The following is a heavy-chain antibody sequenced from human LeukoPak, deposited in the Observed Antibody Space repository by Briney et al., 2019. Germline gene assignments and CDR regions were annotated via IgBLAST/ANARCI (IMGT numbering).Heavy chain of an antibody. Sequence: GGSLRLSCAASGFSFSRFSMHWVRQAPGQGLEWVSSISDSSTYIYYADSFKGRFTTSRDDANNALYLHMDSLRVEDTAVYFCARDPQYYFDSSGFDYWGQGVLVTVSS. V-gene: IGHV3-21*04. CDR3: ARDPQYYFDSSGFDY. CDR2: ISDSSTYI. J-gene: IGHJ4*02. CDR1: GFSFSRFS. D-gene: IGHD3-22*01.